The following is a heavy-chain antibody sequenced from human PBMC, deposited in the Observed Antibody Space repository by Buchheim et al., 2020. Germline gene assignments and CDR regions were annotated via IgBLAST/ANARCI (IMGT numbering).Heavy chain of an antibody. CDR3: AGDPPDSGYAFEI. CDR1: GFNSPTYA. J-gene: IGHJ3*02. D-gene: IGHD3-22*01. Sequence: VQLVESGGGVVQPGGSLRLSCAASGFNSPTYAMHWVRQAPGKGLEWLAFLWYDGSNEKYADSVKGRLTISRDNPRNMLHLHMDSLRAEDTAVYYCAGDPPDSGYAFEIWGQGT. CDR2: LWYDGSNE. V-gene: IGHV3-33*01.